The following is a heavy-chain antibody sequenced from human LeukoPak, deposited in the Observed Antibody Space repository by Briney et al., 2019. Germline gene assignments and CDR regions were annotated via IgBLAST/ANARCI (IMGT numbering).Heavy chain of an antibody. CDR1: GGSISSYY. J-gene: IGHJ4*02. CDR2: IYYSGST. Sequence: SETLSVTCTVSGGSISSYYWSWIRQPRGKGLEWIGYIYYSGSTNYNPSLKSRVTMSVDTSKNQFSLKLSSVTAADTAVHYCARDLPYNWNYVPFDYWGQGTLVTVSS. CDR3: ARDLPYNWNYVPFDY. V-gene: IGHV4-59*12. D-gene: IGHD1-7*01.